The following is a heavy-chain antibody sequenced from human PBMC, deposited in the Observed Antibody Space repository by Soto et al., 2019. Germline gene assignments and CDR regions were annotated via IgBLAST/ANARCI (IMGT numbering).Heavy chain of an antibody. CDR2: ISSSSSTI. CDR1: GFTFSSYS. CDR3: ARDGGNIGDYVALGDY. J-gene: IGHJ4*02. D-gene: IGHD3-16*01. Sequence: GGSLRLSCAASGFTFSSYSMNWVRQAPGKGLEWVSYISSSSSTIYYADSVKGRFTLSRDNAKNSLYLQMNSLRDEDTAVYYCARDGGNIGDYVALGDYWGQGTLVTVSS. V-gene: IGHV3-48*02.